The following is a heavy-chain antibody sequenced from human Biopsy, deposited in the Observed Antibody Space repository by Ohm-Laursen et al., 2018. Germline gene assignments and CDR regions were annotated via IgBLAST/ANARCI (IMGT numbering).Heavy chain of an antibody. CDR1: GGSISNNNYY. Sequence: LSLTCTVSGGSISNNNYYWGWIRQPPGKGLEWAGRISDKANSYTTDYAASVKGRFTISRDDSKNSLYLQMNSLKTEDTALYYCARAGRYCSGGGCYSWFDSWGQGTLVTVSS. CDR2: ISDKANSYTT. D-gene: IGHD2-15*01. CDR3: ARAGRYCSGGGCYSWFDS. J-gene: IGHJ5*01. V-gene: IGHV3-72*01.